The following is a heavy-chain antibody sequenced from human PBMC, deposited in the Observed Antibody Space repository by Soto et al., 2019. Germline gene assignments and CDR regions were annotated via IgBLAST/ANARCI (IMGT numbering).Heavy chain of an antibody. CDR1: GFTFSGSA. V-gene: IGHV3-73*01. J-gene: IGHJ6*02. D-gene: IGHD1-1*01. CDR2: IRSKANSYAT. Sequence: GGSLRLSCAASGFTFSGSAMHWVRHASGKGLEWVGRIRSKANSYATAYAASVKGRFTISRDDSKNTAYLQMNSLKTEDTAVYYCTRHQLELRASMDVWGQGTTVTVSS. CDR3: TRHQLELRASMDV.